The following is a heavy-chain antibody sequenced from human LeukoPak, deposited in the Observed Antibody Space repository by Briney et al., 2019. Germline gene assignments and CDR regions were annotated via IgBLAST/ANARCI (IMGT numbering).Heavy chain of an antibody. J-gene: IGHJ4*02. CDR2: MSVSSGLI. CDR1: GFTFSRYS. V-gene: IGHV3-21*01. CDR3: AREFEGSASGAGY. D-gene: IGHD3-16*01. Sequence: GGSLRLSCAAAGFTFSRYSMNWVRQAPGKGLGWVSSMSVSSGLIYYADSVKGRFTVSRDNAKNSLYLQMNSLRADDTAVYYCAREFEGSASGAGYWGRGTLVTVSS.